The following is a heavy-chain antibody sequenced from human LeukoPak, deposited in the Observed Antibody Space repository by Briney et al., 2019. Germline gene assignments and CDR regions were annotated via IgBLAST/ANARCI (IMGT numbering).Heavy chain of an antibody. Sequence: PGGSLRLSCASSGFTFSTYWMSWVRQAPGKGLEWVANIKKDGSERNYVVSVKGRFTISRDNAKNSLYLQMNSLRVEDTAVYYCARGQWLGHCWGQGTLVTVSS. V-gene: IGHV3-7*03. D-gene: IGHD6-19*01. CDR3: ARGQWLGHC. CDR2: IKKDGSER. J-gene: IGHJ4*02. CDR1: GFTFSTYW.